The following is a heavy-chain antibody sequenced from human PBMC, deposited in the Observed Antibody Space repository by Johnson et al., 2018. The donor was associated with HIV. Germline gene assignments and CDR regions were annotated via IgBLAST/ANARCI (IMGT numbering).Heavy chain of an antibody. CDR1: GFSFSRYW. D-gene: IGHD3-16*01. V-gene: IGHV3-74*01. Sequence: MLLVESGGGLVQPGGSLRLSCEASGFSFSRYWMHWVRQAPGKGLVWVSRIDGDGSSITYADFVKGRFIISRDNAKNILYLQMNSLRADDTAVYYCVRVPVVIGGVRKAFDIWGQGTMVTVSS. CDR2: IDGDGSSI. J-gene: IGHJ3*02. CDR3: VRVPVVIGGVRKAFDI.